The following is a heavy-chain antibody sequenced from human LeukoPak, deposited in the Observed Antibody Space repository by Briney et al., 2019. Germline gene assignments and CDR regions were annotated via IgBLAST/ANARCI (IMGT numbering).Heavy chain of an antibody. Sequence: KSSETLSLTCTVSGDSFGRGDYYWGWVRQAPGKGLEWIGYIHNTGSAHYSPSLRSRVTISMDTSRNQFSLKVTSVTAADTAMYFCAREVGDEDTLYSDAFDYWGQGTMVTVSS. CDR3: AREVGDEDTLYSDAFDY. J-gene: IGHJ3*01. CDR2: IHNTGSA. D-gene: IGHD1-26*01. V-gene: IGHV4-30-4*08. CDR1: GDSFGRGDYY.